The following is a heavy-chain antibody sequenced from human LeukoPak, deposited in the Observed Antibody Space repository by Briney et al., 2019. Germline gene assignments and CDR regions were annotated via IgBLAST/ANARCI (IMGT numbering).Heavy chain of an antibody. CDR1: GGTFSSYA. V-gene: IGHV1-69*13. D-gene: IGHD6-19*01. CDR2: IIPIFGTA. CDR3: ARGSGWPGDWFDP. J-gene: IGHJ5*02. Sequence: ASVKVSCKASGGTFSSYAISWVRQAPGRGLEWMGGIIPIFGTANYAQKFQGRVTITADESTSTAYMELSSLRSEDTAVYYCARGSGWPGDWFDPWGQGTLVTVSS.